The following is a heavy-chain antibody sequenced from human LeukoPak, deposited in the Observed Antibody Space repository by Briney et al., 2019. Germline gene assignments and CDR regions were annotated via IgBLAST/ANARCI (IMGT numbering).Heavy chain of an antibody. CDR2: ISNRGDRS. J-gene: IGHJ3*01. CDR3: ARRPYHFDIIGPV. CDR1: GFIFTNFD. Sequence: GGSLRLSCAASGFIFTNFDMTWVRQAPGKGLEWVSGISNRGDRSYYADSVKGRFTISRDNSKNTLYLQMSSLRVEDTAVYYCARRPYHFDIIGPVWGQGTKVTVSS. V-gene: IGHV3-23*01. D-gene: IGHD3-22*01.